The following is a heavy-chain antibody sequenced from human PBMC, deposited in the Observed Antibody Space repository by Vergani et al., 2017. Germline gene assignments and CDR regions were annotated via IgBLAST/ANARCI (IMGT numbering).Heavy chain of an antibody. J-gene: IGHJ5*02. D-gene: IGHD6-19*01. CDR3: ARGLGYSSGWYNWFDP. CDR1: GFTFSSYW. V-gene: IGHV3-7*03. Sequence: EVQLVESGGGLVQPGGSLRLSCAASGFTFSSYWMSWVRQAPGKGLEWVANIKQDGSEKYYVDSVKGRFTISRDNAKNSLYLQMNSLRAEDTAVYYCARGLGYSSGWYNWFDPWGQGTLVTVSS. CDR2: IKQDGSEK.